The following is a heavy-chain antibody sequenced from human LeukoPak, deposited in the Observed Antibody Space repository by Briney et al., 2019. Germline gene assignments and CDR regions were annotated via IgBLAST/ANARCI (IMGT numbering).Heavy chain of an antibody. V-gene: IGHV1-2*02. Sequence: ASVKVSCKASGYTFTGYYIHWVRQAPGQGLECIGWITPNSGGTNYAQKFQGRVTMTRDTSVTTAYMELSRLRSDDTAVYYCAGEGSITLVRGIMVSWFDPWGQGTLVTVSS. D-gene: IGHD3-10*01. CDR2: ITPNSGGT. CDR1: GYTFTGYY. CDR3: AGEGSITLVRGIMVSWFDP. J-gene: IGHJ5*02.